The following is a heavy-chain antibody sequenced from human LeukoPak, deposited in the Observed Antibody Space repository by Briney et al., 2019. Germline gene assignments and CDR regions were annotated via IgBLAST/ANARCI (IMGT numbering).Heavy chain of an antibody. CDR3: ARDSYTSSWYDFDY. Sequence: GGSLRLSCAASGFSVSSNYMSWVRQAPGKGLEWVSVIYSGGSTYYADSVKGRFTISRDYSKNTLYLQMNSLRADDTAVYYCARDSYTSSWYDFDYWGQGTLVTVSS. CDR1: GFSVSSNY. D-gene: IGHD6-13*01. J-gene: IGHJ4*02. V-gene: IGHV3-53*05. CDR2: IYSGGST.